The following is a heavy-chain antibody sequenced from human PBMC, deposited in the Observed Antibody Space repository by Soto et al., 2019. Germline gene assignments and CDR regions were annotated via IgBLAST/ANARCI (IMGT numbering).Heavy chain of an antibody. Sequence: GSLSLSCAASGFTFSSYAMSWVRQAPGKGLEWVSAISGSGGSTYYADSVKGRFTISRDNSKNTLYLQMNSLRAEDTAVYYCAKAGSGITMIVVVIDYFDYWGQGTLVTVSS. CDR3: AKAGSGITMIVVVIDYFDY. CDR2: ISGSGGST. J-gene: IGHJ4*02. V-gene: IGHV3-23*01. CDR1: GFTFSSYA. D-gene: IGHD3-22*01.